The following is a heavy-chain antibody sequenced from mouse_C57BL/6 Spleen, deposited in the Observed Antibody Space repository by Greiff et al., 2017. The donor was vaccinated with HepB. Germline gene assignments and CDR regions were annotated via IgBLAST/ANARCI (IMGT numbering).Heavy chain of an antibody. D-gene: IGHD2-2*01. CDR2: IDPNSGGT. CDR1: GYTFTSYW. V-gene: IGHV1-72*01. CDR3: ARSPSTMVKGDYFDY. Sequence: VQLQQSGAELVNPGASVKLSCKASGYTFTSYWMHWVKQRPGRGLEWIGRIDPNSGGTKYNEKFKSKATLTVDKPSSTAYMQLSSLTSEDSAVYYCARSPSTMVKGDYFDYWGQGTTLTVSS. J-gene: IGHJ2*01.